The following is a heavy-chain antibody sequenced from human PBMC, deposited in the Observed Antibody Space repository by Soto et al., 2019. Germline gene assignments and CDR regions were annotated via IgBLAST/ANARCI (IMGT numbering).Heavy chain of an antibody. CDR1: GFSLSDHS. D-gene: IGHD2-21*02. CDR2: IRNEPNGYTT. CDR3: ADVTWTRDSLP. J-gene: IGHJ4*02. Sequence: EVQLVASGGGLVQPGGSLRLSWVASGFSLSDHSMDWVRQAPGKGLELLGLIRNEPNGYTTNYAASVQGRFTISRDDSKTSLFLQMDSLTAEDAAIYYCADVTWTRDSLPWGQGTMGTVSS. V-gene: IGHV3-72*01.